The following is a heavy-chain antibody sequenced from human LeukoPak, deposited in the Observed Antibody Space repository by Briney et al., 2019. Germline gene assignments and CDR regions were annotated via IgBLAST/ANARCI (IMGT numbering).Heavy chain of an antibody. D-gene: IGHD5-18*01. Sequence: PGGSLRLSCAASGFTFSSYTMNWVRQAPGKGLEWVSTVSDSSDVHYSDSVKGRFTISRDNARNSLYLQMNSLRDGDTAVYYCARDGLHTAHFDYWGQGTLVTVSS. CDR1: GFTFSSYT. CDR2: VSDSSDV. V-gene: IGHV3-48*02. J-gene: IGHJ4*02. CDR3: ARDGLHTAHFDY.